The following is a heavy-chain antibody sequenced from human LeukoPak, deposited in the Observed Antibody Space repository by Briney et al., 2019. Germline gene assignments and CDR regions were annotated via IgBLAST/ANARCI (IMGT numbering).Heavy chain of an antibody. D-gene: IGHD2-2*01. CDR1: GYTFTSYS. J-gene: IGHJ5*02. V-gene: IGHV1-3*01. CDR2: INAGKGNT. CDR3: ARARYCSSTSCYGNWFDP. Sequence: ASVKVSCKASGYTFTSYSMHWVRQAPGQRLEWMGCINAGKGNTKYSQKFQGRVTITRDTSASTAYMQLSSLRSEDTAVYYCARARYCSSTSCYGNWFDPWGQGTLVTVSS.